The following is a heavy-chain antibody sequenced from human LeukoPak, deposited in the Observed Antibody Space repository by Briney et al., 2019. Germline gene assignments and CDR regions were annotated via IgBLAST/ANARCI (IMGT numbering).Heavy chain of an antibody. D-gene: IGHD6-13*01. V-gene: IGHV3-74*01. CDR1: GFSFSSYW. CDR2: IKSDGSST. J-gene: IGHJ4*02. CDR3: ARDGRIAAPGTDLDY. Sequence: GGSLRLSCAASGFSFSSYWMHWVRQAPGKGLVWVSRIKSDGSSTNYADSVKGRFTISRDNAKNTLYLQMNSPRAEDTAVYYCARDGRIAAPGTDLDYWGQGTLVTVSS.